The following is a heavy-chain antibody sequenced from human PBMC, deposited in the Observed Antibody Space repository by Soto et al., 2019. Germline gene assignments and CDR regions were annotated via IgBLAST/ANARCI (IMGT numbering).Heavy chain of an antibody. CDR3: VRDGRREQPLGA. V-gene: IGHV3-53*02. J-gene: IGHJ5*02. CDR2: IYSGDST. D-gene: IGHD3-16*01. Sequence: EVQLVETGGGLVQPGGSLRLSCAVSGFTVRNNYLSWVRQAPGKGLEWVSVIYSGDSTYYADSVEGRFTISRDSSTNTLYIQMNSLRVDDTAMYYCVRDGRREQPLGAWGQGTLVTVSS. CDR1: GFTVRNNY.